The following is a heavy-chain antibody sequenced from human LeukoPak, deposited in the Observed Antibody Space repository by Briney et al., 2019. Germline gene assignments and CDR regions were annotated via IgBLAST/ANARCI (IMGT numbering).Heavy chain of an antibody. V-gene: IGHV4-30-4*01. CDR3: ARVFRGSSGWYRDY. CDR1: GGSISSGDYY. D-gene: IGHD6-19*01. CDR2: IYYSGST. Sequence: SETLSLTCTVSGGSISSGDYYWSWIRQPPGKGLEWIGYIYYSGSTYYNPSLKSRVTISVDTSKNQFSLKLSSVTAADTAVYYCARVFRGSSGWYRDYWGQGTLVTVSS. J-gene: IGHJ4*02.